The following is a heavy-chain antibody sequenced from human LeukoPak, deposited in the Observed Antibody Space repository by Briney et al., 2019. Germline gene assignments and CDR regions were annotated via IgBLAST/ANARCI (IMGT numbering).Heavy chain of an antibody. Sequence: VASVKVSCKVSGYTLTELSMHWVRQAPGKGLEWMGGFDPEDGETIYAQKFQGRVTMTEDTSTDTAYMELSSLKSEDTAVYYCATDLIIAVAGGRLWGQGTLVTVSS. J-gene: IGHJ4*02. CDR2: FDPEDGET. CDR1: GYTLTELS. D-gene: IGHD6-19*01. CDR3: ATDLIIAVAGGRL. V-gene: IGHV1-24*01.